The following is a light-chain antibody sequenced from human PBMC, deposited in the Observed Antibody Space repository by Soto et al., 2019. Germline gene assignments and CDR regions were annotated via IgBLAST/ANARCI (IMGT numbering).Light chain of an antibody. J-gene: IGKJ1*01. CDR3: QQYNSYAPT. Sequence: DIQMTQSPSTLSASEGDRVTITCRASQSISTWLAWYQQEPGKAPKLLIHKASSLQSGVPSRFSGSGSGTDFTLTISSLHPDDFATYYCQQYNSYAPTCGQGTKGDI. CDR2: KAS. V-gene: IGKV1-5*03. CDR1: QSISTW.